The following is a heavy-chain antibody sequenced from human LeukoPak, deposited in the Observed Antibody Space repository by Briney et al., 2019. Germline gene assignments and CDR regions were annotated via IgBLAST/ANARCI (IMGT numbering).Heavy chain of an antibody. CDR3: ARDRRYFGSGSSIDY. CDR1: GYTFIGYY. V-gene: IGHV1-2*02. CDR2: INPNGGGT. Sequence: ASVKVSCKASGYTFIGYYIHWGRQAPGQGLEWMGWINPNGGGTNYGEQFQGRVTMTRDTSFNTAYMEVSGLIYDDTAVYYCARDRRYFGSGSSIDYWGQGTMVTVSS. D-gene: IGHD3-10*01. J-gene: IGHJ4*02.